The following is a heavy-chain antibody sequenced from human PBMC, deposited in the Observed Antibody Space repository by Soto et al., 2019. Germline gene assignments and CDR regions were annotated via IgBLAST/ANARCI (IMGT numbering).Heavy chain of an antibody. CDR1: GYTFTSYA. CDR2: INAGNGNT. V-gene: IGHV1-3*01. D-gene: IGHD6-6*01. J-gene: IGHJ5*02. Sequence: ASVKVSCKASGYTFTSYAMHWVRQAPGQRLEWMGWINAGNGNTKYSQKFQGRVTITRDTSASTAYMELSSLRSEDTAVYYCARDIAARNNWFDPWGQGTLVTSPQ. CDR3: ARDIAARNNWFDP.